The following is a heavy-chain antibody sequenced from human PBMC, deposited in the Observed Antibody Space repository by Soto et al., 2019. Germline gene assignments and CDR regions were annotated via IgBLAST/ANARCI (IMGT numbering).Heavy chain of an antibody. Sequence: PSETLSLTCTVSGGSISSYYWSWIRQPPGKGLEWIGYIYYSGSTNYNPSLKSRVTISVDTSKNQFSLKLSSVTAADTAVYYCARVGAVAGNYDFDYWGQGTLVTVSS. CDR2: IYYSGST. CDR1: GGSISSYY. V-gene: IGHV4-59*01. CDR3: ARVGAVAGNYDFDY. J-gene: IGHJ4*02. D-gene: IGHD6-19*01.